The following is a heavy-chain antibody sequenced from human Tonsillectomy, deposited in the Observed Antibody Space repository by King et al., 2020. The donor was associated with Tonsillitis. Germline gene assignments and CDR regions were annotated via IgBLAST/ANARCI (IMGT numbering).Heavy chain of an antibody. CDR2: ISRSSATI. D-gene: IGHD3-22*01. V-gene: IGHV3-48*02. Sequence: QLVQSGGGLVQPGGSLRLSCAASGFTFGSYRMNWVRQAPGKGLEWISYISRSSATIHYADSVKGRFTISRDNAKNSLYIQMKRLRDEDTAVYYCARYDLDYYENDGYYYCMDVWGQGTTVTVSS. CDR1: GFTFGSYR. CDR3: ARYDLDYYENDGYYYCMDV. J-gene: IGHJ6*02.